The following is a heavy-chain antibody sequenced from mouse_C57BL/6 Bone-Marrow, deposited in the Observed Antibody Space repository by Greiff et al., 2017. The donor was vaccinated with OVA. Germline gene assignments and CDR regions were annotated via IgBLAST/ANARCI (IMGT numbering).Heavy chain of an antibody. CDR2: INPRSGDT. D-gene: IGHD2-4*01. V-gene: IGHV1-81*01. J-gene: IGHJ4*01. CDR3: ARSGLRAMDY. Sequence: QVQLQQSGAELARPGASVKLSCKASGYTFTSYGMSWVKQRTGQGLEWIGEINPRSGDTNYNEKFKGKATLTADKSSSTAYMGLRSLTSEDSAVYCCARSGLRAMDYWGQGTSVTVSS. CDR1: GYTFTSYG.